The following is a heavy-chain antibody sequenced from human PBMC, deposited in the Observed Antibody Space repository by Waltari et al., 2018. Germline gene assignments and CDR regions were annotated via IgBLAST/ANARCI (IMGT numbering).Heavy chain of an antibody. J-gene: IGHJ4*02. CDR1: AHPFTNYA. V-gene: IGHV1-3*01. Sequence: QVQLLQSGAEVTTPAASVTVSCQASAHPFTNYAVQWVRQAPGQSLEYMGWIDPANGNTKYSQKFQGRVTISRDTSATTAYMDLSSLRSEDTAVFYCATYRNLNFWGQGTLVTVSS. CDR2: IDPANGNT. CDR3: ATYRNLNF. D-gene: IGHD3-16*02.